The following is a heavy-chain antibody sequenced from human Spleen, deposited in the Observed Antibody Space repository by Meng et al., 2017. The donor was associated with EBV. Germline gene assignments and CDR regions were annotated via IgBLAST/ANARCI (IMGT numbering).Heavy chain of an antibody. V-gene: IGHV3-74*01. D-gene: IGHD6-25*01. CDR3: SKDLVGSDDD. CDR1: GFSFSRYW. J-gene: IGHJ4*02. CDR2: TNEDGGIT. Sequence: ERRLGGSGGASVAPGGSLILSGLSSGFSFSRYWMNWDRQAPGKGLEWVSRTNEDGGITTYADSVKGRFTISRDNTKNTLYLQMNSLRVEDTGVYFCSKDLVGSDDDWGQGTLVTVSS.